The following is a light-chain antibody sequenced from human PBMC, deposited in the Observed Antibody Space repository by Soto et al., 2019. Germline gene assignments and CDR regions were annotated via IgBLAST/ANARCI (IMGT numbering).Light chain of an antibody. CDR3: QVRDGSTVI. Sequence: SYELTQPLSVSVALGQTARITCGGNNIGTKSVHWYQQKPGKAPVLVIYRDNNRPSGIPERFSGSSSGNTATLTISRAQAGDEAYYSCQVRDGSTVIFGRGTKLTVL. V-gene: IGLV3-9*01. J-gene: IGLJ2*01. CDR1: NIGTKS. CDR2: RDN.